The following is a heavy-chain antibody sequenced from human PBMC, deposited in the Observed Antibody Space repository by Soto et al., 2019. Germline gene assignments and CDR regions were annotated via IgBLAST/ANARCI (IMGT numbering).Heavy chain of an antibody. CDR3: ARLLIYYDSSGTGPFQH. J-gene: IGHJ1*01. CDR1: GGSISSSSYY. Sequence: ASETLSLTCTVSGGSISSSSYYWGWIRQPPGKGLEWIGSIYYSGSTYYNPSLKSRVTISVDTSKNQFSLKLSSVTAADTAVYYCARLLIYYDSSGTGPFQHWGQGTLVTVSS. D-gene: IGHD3-22*01. CDR2: IYYSGST. V-gene: IGHV4-39*01.